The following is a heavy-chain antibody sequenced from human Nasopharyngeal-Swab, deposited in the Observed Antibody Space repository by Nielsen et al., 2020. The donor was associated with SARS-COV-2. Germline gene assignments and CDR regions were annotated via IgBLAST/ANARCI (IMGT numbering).Heavy chain of an antibody. CDR3: ARGGYSGYEYYFDY. Sequence: GESLKISCAASGFTFSSYWMSWVRQAPGKGLEWVANIKQDGSEKYYVDSVKGRFTISRDNAKNSLYLQMNSLRVEDTAVYYCARGGYSGYEYYFDYWGQGTLVTVSS. D-gene: IGHD5-12*01. J-gene: IGHJ4*02. CDR1: GFTFSSYW. V-gene: IGHV3-7*01. CDR2: IKQDGSEK.